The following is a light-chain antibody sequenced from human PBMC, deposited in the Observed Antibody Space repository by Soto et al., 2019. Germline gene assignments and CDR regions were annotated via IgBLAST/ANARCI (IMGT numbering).Light chain of an antibody. J-gene: IGLJ3*02. Sequence: QTVVTQEPSLTVSPGGTVTLTCASSTGAVTSGYYPNWFQQRPGQAPRALIYSTSNKPPWTPARFSGSLLVGKAALTLSGVQPEDEADYYCLLYYGATVVFGGGTKLTVL. V-gene: IGLV7-43*01. CDR1: TGAVTSGYY. CDR3: LLYYGATVV. CDR2: STS.